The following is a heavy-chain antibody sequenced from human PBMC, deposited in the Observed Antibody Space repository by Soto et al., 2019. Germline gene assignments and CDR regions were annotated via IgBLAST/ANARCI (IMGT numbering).Heavy chain of an antibody. CDR3: ARASTTVTTLDY. Sequence: SETLSLTCAVYGGSFSGYSWSWIRQPPGKGLEWIGYIYHSGSTYYNPSLKSRVTISVDRSKNQFSLKLSSVTAADTAVYYCARASTTVTTLDYWGQGTLVTVSS. CDR2: IYHSGST. V-gene: IGHV4-30-2*01. D-gene: IGHD4-17*01. J-gene: IGHJ4*02. CDR1: GGSFSGYS.